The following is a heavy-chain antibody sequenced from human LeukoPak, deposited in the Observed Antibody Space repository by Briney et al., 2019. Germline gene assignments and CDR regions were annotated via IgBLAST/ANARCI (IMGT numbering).Heavy chain of an antibody. CDR2: IRSDGSDK. J-gene: IGHJ4*02. CDR1: GFTFSSYG. V-gene: IGHV3-30*02. D-gene: IGHD4-23*01. Sequence: GGSLRLSCAASGFTFSSYGMHWVRQAPGKGLEWVAYIRSDGSDKYYVDSVKGRFTISRDNSKNTLYLQMNSLRTEDTAVYYCASGGNLGTYFFDYWGQGTLVTVSS. CDR3: ASGGNLGTYFFDY.